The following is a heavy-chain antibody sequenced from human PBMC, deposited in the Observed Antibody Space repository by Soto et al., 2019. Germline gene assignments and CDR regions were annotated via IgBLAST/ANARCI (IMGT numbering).Heavy chain of an antibody. D-gene: IGHD6-13*01. CDR1: GYTFFNYY. CDR2: FNPTRGST. J-gene: IGHJ4*02. V-gene: IGHV1-46*01. CDR3: ARDLAAGDY. Sequence: QVQLVQSGAEVKKPGASVKLSCKASGYTFFNYYIHRVPQAPGQGLEWMGIFNPTRGSTNYAQKFQGRVTLTMDTSTRTVYMELSSLRFDDTAVYYCARDLAAGDYWGQGTLVTVSS.